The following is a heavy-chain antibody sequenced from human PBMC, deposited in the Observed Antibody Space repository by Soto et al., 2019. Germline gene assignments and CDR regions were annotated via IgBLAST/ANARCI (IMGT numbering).Heavy chain of an antibody. CDR1: GFTFSSYA. J-gene: IGHJ4*02. CDR2: ISYDGSNK. Sequence: GGSLRLSCAASGFTFSSYAMHWVRQAPGKGLEWVAVISYDGSNKYYADSVKGRFTISRDNSKNTLYLQMNSLRAEDTAVYYCARDLNAYSSSWYVDYWGQGTLVTVSS. V-gene: IGHV3-30-3*01. D-gene: IGHD6-13*01. CDR3: ARDLNAYSSSWYVDY.